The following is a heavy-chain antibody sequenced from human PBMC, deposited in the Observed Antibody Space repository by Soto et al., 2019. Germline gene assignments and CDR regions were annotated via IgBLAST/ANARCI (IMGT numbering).Heavy chain of an antibody. CDR1: GDTSTTYG. J-gene: IGHJ6*02. Sequence: QVQLVQSGAEVKKPGSSVKVSCKASGDTSTTYGVDWVRQAPGQGPEWMGGIIPIFGSTNYAQKFRDRVTITADKSTSTVYMEVTSLRSEDTAVYYCARVPLHNGYYYYYGMDVWGQGTTVTVSS. CDR2: IIPIFGST. V-gene: IGHV1-69*06. D-gene: IGHD2-8*01. CDR3: ARVPLHNGYYYYYGMDV.